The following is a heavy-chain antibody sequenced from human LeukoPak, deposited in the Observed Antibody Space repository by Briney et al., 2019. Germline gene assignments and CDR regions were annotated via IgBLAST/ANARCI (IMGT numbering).Heavy chain of an antibody. Sequence: PSETLSLTCTVSGGSISSSSYYWGWIRQPPGKGLEWIGSIYYRGSTYYTPSLKSRVTISVDTSKHQFSLKLSSVTAADTAVYYCWRRPLDYAIDYWGQGTLVTVSS. V-gene: IGHV4-39*01. CDR2: IYYRGST. D-gene: IGHD4-17*01. CDR3: WRRPLDYAIDY. CDR1: GGSISSSSYY. J-gene: IGHJ4*02.